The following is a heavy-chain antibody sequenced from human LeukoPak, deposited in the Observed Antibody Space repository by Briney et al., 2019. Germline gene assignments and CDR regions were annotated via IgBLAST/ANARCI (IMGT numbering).Heavy chain of an antibody. V-gene: IGHV3-23*01. CDR2: ISGSGGST. CDR3: AKYYDSSGYYPSWFDP. Sequence: GGSLRLSCAASVFTFSSYSMSWVRQAPGKGLEWVSAISGSGGSTYYADSVKGRFTISRDNSKNTLYLQMNSLRAEDTAVYYCAKYYDSSGYYPSWFDPWGQGTLVTVSS. J-gene: IGHJ5*02. D-gene: IGHD3-22*01. CDR1: VFTFSSYS.